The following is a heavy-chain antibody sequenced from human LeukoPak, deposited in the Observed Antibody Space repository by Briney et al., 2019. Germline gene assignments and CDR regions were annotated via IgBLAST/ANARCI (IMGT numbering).Heavy chain of an antibody. CDR3: ARGRPYDFWSGYVPLDYYYYYMDV. J-gene: IGHJ6*03. CDR2: VNPNSGNT. Sequence: ASVKVSCKASGYTFTSYDINWVRQATGQGLEWMGWVNPNSGNTGYAQKFQGRVTITRNTSISTAYMELSSLRSEDTAVYYCARGRPYDFWSGYVPLDYYYYYMDVWGKGTTVTVSS. V-gene: IGHV1-8*03. D-gene: IGHD3-3*01. CDR1: GYTFTSYD.